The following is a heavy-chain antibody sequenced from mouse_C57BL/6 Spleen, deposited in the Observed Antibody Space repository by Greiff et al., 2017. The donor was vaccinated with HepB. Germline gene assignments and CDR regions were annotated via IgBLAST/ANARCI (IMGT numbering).Heavy chain of an antibody. CDR2: INPNNGGT. CDR1: GYTFTDYN. V-gene: IGHV1-22*01. J-gene: IGHJ2*01. CDR3: ASYAYYGSSYYFDY. D-gene: IGHD1-1*01. Sequence: EVQLQQSGPELVKPGASVKMSCKASGYTFTDYNMHWVKQSHGKSLEWIGYINPNNGGTSYNQKFKGKATLTVNKSSSTAYMELRSLTSEDSAVYYCASYAYYGSSYYFDYWGQGTTLTVSS.